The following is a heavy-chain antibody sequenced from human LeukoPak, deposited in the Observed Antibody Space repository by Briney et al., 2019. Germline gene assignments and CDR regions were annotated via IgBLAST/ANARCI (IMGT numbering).Heavy chain of an antibody. D-gene: IGHD3-10*01. Sequence: SETLSLTCTVSGASISNFYWSWIRQPAGKGPEWIGRIYTDGSPRYNPSLKSRITMSIDTSKNQFSLKLTSVTAADTAVYYCARDRPPGSETYRLDYWGQGTLVTVSS. CDR1: GASISNFY. CDR3: ARDRPPGSETYRLDY. J-gene: IGHJ4*02. V-gene: IGHV4-4*07. CDR2: IYTDGSP.